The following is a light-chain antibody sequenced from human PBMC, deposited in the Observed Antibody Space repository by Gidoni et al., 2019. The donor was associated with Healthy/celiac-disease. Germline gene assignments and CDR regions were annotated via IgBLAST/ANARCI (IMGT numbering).Light chain of an antibody. CDR3: QQYYSSWT. J-gene: IGKJ1*01. CDR1: QIVLYSSNNKNY. CDR2: WAS. V-gene: IGKV4-1*01. Sequence: DGVMTQSPDSLAVSLGERATINCKSSQIVLYSSNNKNYLAWYQQKPGQPPKLLIYWASTRESGVPDRFSGSGSGTDFTLTISSLQAEDVAVYYCQQYYSSWTFGQGTKVEIK.